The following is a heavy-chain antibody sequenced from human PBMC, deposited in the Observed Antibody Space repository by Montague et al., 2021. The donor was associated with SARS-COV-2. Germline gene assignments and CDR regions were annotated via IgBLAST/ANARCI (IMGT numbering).Heavy chain of an antibody. CDR3: ASLTWMELWLSGYYFDS. V-gene: IGHV4-39*02. J-gene: IGHJ4*02. Sequence: SETLSLTCEVSGDSISSYYWGWIRQPPGKGLEWIGNIFHSGSTYYNPSLKSRVTMSVDTSKNHFSLKLNSVTAADTAIYYCASLTWMELWLSGYYFDSWGQGTLVTVSS. CDR2: IFHSGST. CDR1: GDSISSYY. D-gene: IGHD5-18*01.